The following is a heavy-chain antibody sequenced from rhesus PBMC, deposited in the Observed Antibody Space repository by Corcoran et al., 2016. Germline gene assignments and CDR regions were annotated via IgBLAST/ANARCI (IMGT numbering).Heavy chain of an antibody. CDR3: ALGGDYYLYFEF. D-gene: IGHD3-34*01. CDR1: GYSISSGHG. Sequence: QVQLQESGPGLVKPSETLSLTCAVPGYSISSGHGWSWIRQPPGKGLAWVGYIGGSSGSTNYNPSHKGRVNNSKDTSKNQFSLKLSSVTAADTTVYYCALGGDYYLYFEFWGQDALVTVSS. V-gene: IGHV4-127*01. J-gene: IGHJ1*01. CDR2: IGGSSGST.